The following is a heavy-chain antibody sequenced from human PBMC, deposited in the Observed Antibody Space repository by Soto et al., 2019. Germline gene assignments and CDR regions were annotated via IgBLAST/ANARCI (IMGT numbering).Heavy chain of an antibody. CDR3: AGHSLQQSFTY. V-gene: IGHV4-34*01. CDR2: INHSGST. D-gene: IGHD6-13*01. CDR1: GGSFSGYY. J-gene: IGHJ4*02. Sequence: SETLSLTYAVYGGSFSGYYWSWIRQPPGKGLEWIGEINHSGSTNYNPSLKSRVTISVDTSKNQFSLKLDSVTAADTALYYCAGHSLQQSFTYWGQGTQVTVSS.